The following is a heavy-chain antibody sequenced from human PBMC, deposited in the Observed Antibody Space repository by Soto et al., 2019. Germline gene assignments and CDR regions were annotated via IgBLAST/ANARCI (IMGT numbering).Heavy chain of an antibody. Sequence: QVQFVQSGAEVKKPGASVKVSCKASGYTFTNYAMHWVRQAPGQRLEWMGWINAGNGNTKYSQKFQGRVTITRDTSASTAYMDLSSLRSEDTAVYYCAGDRSSYSAFDIWGQGTMVTVSS. V-gene: IGHV1-3*01. CDR2: INAGNGNT. CDR3: AGDRSSYSAFDI. J-gene: IGHJ3*02. D-gene: IGHD2-15*01. CDR1: GYTFTNYA.